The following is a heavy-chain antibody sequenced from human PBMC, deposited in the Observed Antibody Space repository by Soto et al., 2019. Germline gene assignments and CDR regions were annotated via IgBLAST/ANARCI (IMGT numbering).Heavy chain of an antibody. CDR2: INYSGST. CDR3: ATRITVFGLLIPPFDP. J-gene: IGHJ5*02. CDR1: GGSFANYY. V-gene: IGHV4-34*01. Sequence: KPSETLSLTCAVYGGSFANYYWNWIRQPPGKGLEWIGEINYSGSTDYNPSLESRVTISVDTSKNQFSLRLSSVTAADTAIYYCATRITVFGLLIPPFDPWGQGTQVTVSS. D-gene: IGHD3-3*01.